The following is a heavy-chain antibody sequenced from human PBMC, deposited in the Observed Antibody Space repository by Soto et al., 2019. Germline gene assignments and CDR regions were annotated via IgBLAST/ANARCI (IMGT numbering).Heavy chain of an antibody. D-gene: IGHD4-17*01. CDR1: GFTFSRYA. CDR3: ATYLLTYYGDHLNYLDY. CDR2: VGGSGDRT. J-gene: IGHJ4*02. Sequence: GGSLRLSCAASGFTFSRYAMSWVRQAPGKGLQWVSTVGGSGDRTFYADSVKGRFTISRDASSNTLYLQMNTLGVEDTAVYYCATYLLTYYGDHLNYLDYWGRGTLVTVSS. V-gene: IGHV3-23*01.